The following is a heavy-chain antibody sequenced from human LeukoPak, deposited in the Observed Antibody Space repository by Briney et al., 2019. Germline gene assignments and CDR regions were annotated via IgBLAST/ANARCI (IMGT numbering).Heavy chain of an antibody. CDR1: GGSISSGGYY. J-gene: IGHJ5*02. D-gene: IGHD3-10*01. CDR3: ARASPSTMVRGVTWFDP. CDR2: IYYSGST. Sequence: PSQTLSLTCTVSGGSISSGGYYWSRIRQHPGKGLEWIGYIYYSGSTYYNPSLKSRVTISVNTSKNQFSLKLSSVTAADTAVYYCARASPSTMVRGVTWFDPWGQGTLVTVSS. V-gene: IGHV4-31*03.